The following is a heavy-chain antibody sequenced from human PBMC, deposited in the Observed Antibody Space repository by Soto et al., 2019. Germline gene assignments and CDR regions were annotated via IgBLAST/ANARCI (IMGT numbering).Heavy chain of an antibody. CDR3: ARGNEKGSWYSRRYYFDY. J-gene: IGHJ4*02. Sequence: GGSLRLSCAASGFTFSSYAMHWVRQAPGKGLEWVAVISYDGSNKYYADSVKGRFTISRDNSKNTLYLQMNSLRAEDTAVYYCARGNEKGSWYSRRYYFDYWGQGTLVTVSS. CDR2: ISYDGSNK. D-gene: IGHD6-13*01. CDR1: GFTFSSYA. V-gene: IGHV3-30-3*01.